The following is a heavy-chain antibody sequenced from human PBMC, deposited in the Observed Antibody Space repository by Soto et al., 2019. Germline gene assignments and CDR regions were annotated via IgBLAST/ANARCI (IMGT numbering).Heavy chain of an antibody. CDR1: GFTFSKYA. CDR3: ANDRS. V-gene: IGHV3-23*01. J-gene: IGHJ5*02. CDR2: ISTTGGST. Sequence: EVQLLESGGGLVQPGGSLRLSCAASGFTFSKYALTWVRQAPGKGLEWVSSISTTGGSTYYADSVKGRFTISRDSSENTLDLLMNSLRAEDPALYCCANDRSWGQGTLVSASS.